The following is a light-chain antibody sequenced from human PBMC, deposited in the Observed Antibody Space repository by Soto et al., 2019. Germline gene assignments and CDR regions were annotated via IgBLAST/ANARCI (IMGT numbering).Light chain of an antibody. CDR1: SSDVGGHNY. Sequence: QSALTQPPSASGSPGRSVTISCTGTSSDVGGHNYVSWYQQHPGKAPKLMIQEVSKRPSGVPDRFSGSKSGNTASLTVSGLQAEDEADYYCSSYAGSNNLVFGTGTKLTVL. J-gene: IGLJ1*01. V-gene: IGLV2-8*01. CDR3: SSYAGSNNLV. CDR2: EVS.